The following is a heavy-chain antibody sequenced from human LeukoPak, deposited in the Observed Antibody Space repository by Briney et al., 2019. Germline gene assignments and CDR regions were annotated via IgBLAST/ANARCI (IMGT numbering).Heavy chain of an antibody. V-gene: IGHV3-30-3*01. Sequence: GGSLRLSCAASGFTLSGSTMHWVRQAPGRGLECVAVVSYDGSNKNHADSVKGRFTISRDNSKNTLYLQMNSLRVEDTAVYYCARETGYRFDYWGRGTLVSVSS. J-gene: IGHJ4*02. CDR1: GFTLSGST. D-gene: IGHD3-9*01. CDR2: VSYDGSNK. CDR3: ARETGYRFDY.